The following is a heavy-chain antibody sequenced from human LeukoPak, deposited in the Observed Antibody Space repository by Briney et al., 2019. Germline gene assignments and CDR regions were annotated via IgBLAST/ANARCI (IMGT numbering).Heavy chain of an antibody. V-gene: IGHV1-2*02. CDR2: INPNSGGT. J-gene: IGHJ5*02. CDR1: GYTFTGYY. Sequence: ASVKVSCKASGYTFTGYYMHWVRQAPGQGLEWMGWINPNSGGTNYAQKSQGRVTMTRDTSISTAYMELSRLRSDDTAVYYCARVPIVVVPAAMDPDWWFDPWGQGTLVTVSS. D-gene: IGHD2-2*01. CDR3: ARVPIVVVPAAMDPDWWFDP.